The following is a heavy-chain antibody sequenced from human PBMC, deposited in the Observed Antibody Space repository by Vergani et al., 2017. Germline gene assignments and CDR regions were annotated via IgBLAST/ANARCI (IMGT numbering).Heavy chain of an antibody. CDR2: IIPIFGTA. J-gene: IGHJ4*02. CDR1: GYTFTGYY. CDR3: ARASIVGATTPWTALTHFDY. D-gene: IGHD1-26*01. Sequence: QVQLVQSGAEVKKPGASVKVSCKASGYTFTGYYMHWVRQAPGQGLEWMGGIIPIFGTANYAQKFQGRVTITADESTSTAYMELSSLRSEDTAVYYCARASIVGATTPWTALTHFDYWGQGTLVTVSS. V-gene: IGHV1-69*01.